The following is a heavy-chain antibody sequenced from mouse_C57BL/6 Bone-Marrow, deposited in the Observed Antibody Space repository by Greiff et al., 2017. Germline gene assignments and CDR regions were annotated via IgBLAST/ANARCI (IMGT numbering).Heavy chain of an antibody. J-gene: IGHJ1*03. D-gene: IGHD1-1*01. V-gene: IGHV5-9*01. CDR3: SRQVTSVLDTKYFDV. Sequence: EVKLVESGGGLVKPGGSLKLSCAASGFTFSSYSMSWVRQTPEKRLQWVAAISGGGGKTNYPDSFKGRFTISRDTDTNILYMQMSSLRSEDTALYYCSRQVTSVLDTKYFDVWGTGTTVTVSS. CDR1: GFTFSSYS. CDR2: ISGGGGKT.